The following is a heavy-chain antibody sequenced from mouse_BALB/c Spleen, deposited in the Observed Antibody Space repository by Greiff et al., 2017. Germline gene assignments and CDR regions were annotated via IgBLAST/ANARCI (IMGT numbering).Heavy chain of an antibody. V-gene: IGHV3-2*02. J-gene: IGHJ3*01. D-gene: IGHD2-12*01. CDR2: ISYRGST. CDR1: GYSITCDYA. CDR3: ARGCYDVGTWFAY. Sequence: EVQLVESGPGLVKPSQSLSLTCTVTGYSITCDYAWNWIRQFPGNKLEWMGYISYRGSTSYNPSLKSRISITRDTSKHQFFLQLNSVTTEDTATYSCARGCYDVGTWFAYWGQGTLVTVSA.